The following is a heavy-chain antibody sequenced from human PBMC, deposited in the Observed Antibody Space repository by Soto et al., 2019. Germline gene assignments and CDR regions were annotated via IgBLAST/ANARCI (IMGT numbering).Heavy chain of an antibody. CDR1: GFTFSSYS. Sequence: LRLSFAASGFTFSSYSMNWVRQAPGKGLEWVSSISSSSSYIYYADSVKGRFTISRDNAKNSLYLQMNSLRAEDTAVYYCARALDYYGSGSPNWFDPWGQGTLVTVSS. CDR2: ISSSSSYI. D-gene: IGHD3-10*01. J-gene: IGHJ5*02. V-gene: IGHV3-21*01. CDR3: ARALDYYGSGSPNWFDP.